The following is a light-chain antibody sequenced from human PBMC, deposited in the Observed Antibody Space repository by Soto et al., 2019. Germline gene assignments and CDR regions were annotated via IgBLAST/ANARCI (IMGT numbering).Light chain of an antibody. CDR2: AAS. CDR1: QSVSSN. CDR3: QQYNNWPYT. Sequence: EIVMTQSPATLSVSAGERATLSCRASQSVSSNLAWYQQKPGQGPRLLIYAASTRATGIPARFSGSGSGTEFTLTISSLQSEDFAVYHCQQYNNWPYTFGQGTKMEMK. J-gene: IGKJ2*01. V-gene: IGKV3-15*01.